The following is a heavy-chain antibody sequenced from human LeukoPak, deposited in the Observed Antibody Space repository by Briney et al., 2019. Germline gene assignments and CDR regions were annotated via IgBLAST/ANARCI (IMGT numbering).Heavy chain of an antibody. D-gene: IGHD4-17*01. CDR2: IYYRGTT. V-gene: IGHV4-61*01. CDR3: ARDLNGDYPDY. CDR1: GGSVSSGTYY. Sequence: SETLSLTCAVSGGSVSSGTYYWSWLRQPPGKGLEWIGYIYYRGTTYYNPSLESRVTISLDTSKNQFSLSLRSVTAADTAVYYCARDLNGDYPDYWGPGTLVTVSS. J-gene: IGHJ4*02.